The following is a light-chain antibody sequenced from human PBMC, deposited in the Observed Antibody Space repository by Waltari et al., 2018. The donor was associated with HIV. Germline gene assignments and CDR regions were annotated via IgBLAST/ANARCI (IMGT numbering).Light chain of an antibody. CDR1: QSVLHSSNNKNY. Sequence: DIVMTQSPDSLAVSLGERATINCKSSQSVLHSSNNKNYLAWYQQKPGQPPKLLIYWASTRESGVPDRFSGSGSGTDFTLTINNLQAEDVAVYYCQQYFWSPWTFGQGTKV. J-gene: IGKJ1*01. V-gene: IGKV4-1*01. CDR3: QQYFWSPWT. CDR2: WAS.